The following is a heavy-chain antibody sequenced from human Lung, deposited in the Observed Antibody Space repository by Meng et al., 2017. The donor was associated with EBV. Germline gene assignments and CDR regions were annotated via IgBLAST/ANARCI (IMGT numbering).Heavy chain of an antibody. D-gene: IGHD4-17*01. CDR1: GFTFSSYS. CDR2: INSDGSST. Sequence: VRLGAAGGGLVQHGGSRRLSLAASGFTFSSYSMHWVRQAPGKGLVWVSRINSDGSSTSYADSVKGRFTISRDNAKNTLYLQMDSLRAEDTAVYYCAKGGVYGDYVGYWGQGTLVTVSS. J-gene: IGHJ4*02. CDR3: AKGGVYGDYVGY. V-gene: IGHV3-74*01.